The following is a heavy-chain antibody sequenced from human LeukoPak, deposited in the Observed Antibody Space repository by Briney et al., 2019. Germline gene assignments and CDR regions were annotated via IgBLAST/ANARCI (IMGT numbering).Heavy chain of an antibody. CDR2: INHSGST. J-gene: IGHJ6*02. V-gene: IGHV4-34*01. D-gene: IGHD2-8*01. CDR1: GGSFSGYY. CDR3: ARGYCTNGVCYRGYYYYDMDV. Sequence: PSETLSLTCAVYGGSFSGYYWSWIRQPPGKGLEWIGEINHSGSTNYNPSLKSRVTISVDTSKNQFSLKLSSVTAADTAVYYCARGYCTNGVCYRGYYYYDMDVWGQGTTVTVSS.